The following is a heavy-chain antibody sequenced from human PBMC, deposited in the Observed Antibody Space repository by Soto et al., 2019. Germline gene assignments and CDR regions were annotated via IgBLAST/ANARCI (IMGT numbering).Heavy chain of an antibody. J-gene: IGHJ4*02. CDR3: ARGNYYGSGSFAAFFFY. Sequence: SETLSLTCAVYGGSFSGYYWSWIRQPPGKGLEWIGQINHSGSTNYNPSLKSRVTISVDTSKNQFSLKLSSVTAADTAVYYCARGNYYGSGSFAAFFFYWGQGTLVTVSS. V-gene: IGHV4-34*01. D-gene: IGHD3-10*01. CDR1: GGSFSGYY. CDR2: INHSGST.